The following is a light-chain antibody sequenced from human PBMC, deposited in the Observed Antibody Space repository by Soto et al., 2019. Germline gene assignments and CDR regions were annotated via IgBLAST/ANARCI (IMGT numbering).Light chain of an antibody. V-gene: IGKV3-15*01. CDR3: QQYNNWPPWT. CDR2: GAS. Sequence: EIVLTQSPGTLSLSPGERATLSCRASQSVNSNYLGWYQKKPGQAPRLLIYGASTRATGIPARFSGSGSGTEFTLTISSLQSEDFAVYYCQQYNNWPPWTFGQGTKVDIK. CDR1: QSVNSN. J-gene: IGKJ1*01.